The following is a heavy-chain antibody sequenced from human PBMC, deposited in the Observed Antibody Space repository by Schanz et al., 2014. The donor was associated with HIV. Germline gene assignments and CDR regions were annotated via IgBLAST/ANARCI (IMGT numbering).Heavy chain of an antibody. J-gene: IGHJ6*02. D-gene: IGHD1-26*01. CDR1: GGSVTSGSYY. CDR3: ARDHFNSPISMDV. CDR2: IYYTRSG. Sequence: QVQLQQWGAGLLKPSETLSLTCTVSGGSVTSGSYYWSWIRQPPGKGLEWIGHIYYTRSGSYNPSLQSRVTISVDTSANQFSLKLSSVTAADTAVYYCARDHFNSPISMDVWGQGTTVTVSS. V-gene: IGHV4-61*01.